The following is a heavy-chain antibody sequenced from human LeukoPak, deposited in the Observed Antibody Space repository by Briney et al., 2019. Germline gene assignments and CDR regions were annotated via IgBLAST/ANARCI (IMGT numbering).Heavy chain of an antibody. V-gene: IGHV3-74*01. J-gene: IGHJ4*02. CDR1: GFTFSSCS. CDR2: INSDGSSI. CDR3: ARGTIGWAGVDY. D-gene: IGHD6-19*01. Sequence: GGSLRLSCAASGFTFSSCSMHWVRQATGKGLVWVSRINSDGSSISYADSVKGRFTISRDNAKNTLYLQMNSLRAEDTAVYYCARGTIGWAGVDYWGQGSLVTVSS.